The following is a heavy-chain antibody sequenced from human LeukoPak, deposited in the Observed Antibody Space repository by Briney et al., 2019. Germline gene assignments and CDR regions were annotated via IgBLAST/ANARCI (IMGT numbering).Heavy chain of an antibody. CDR3: ARETADYGEYYFDY. CDR2: ISRDGSST. J-gene: IGHJ4*02. V-gene: IGHV3-74*01. CDR1: GFTFGAYW. D-gene: IGHD4-17*01. Sequence: PGGSLRLSCAASGFTFGAYWMHWVRQTPGKGLVWVSRISRDGSSTSYADSVKGRFTISRDNAKNTLYLQTNSLRAEDTAVYYCARETADYGEYYFDYWGQGTLVTVSS.